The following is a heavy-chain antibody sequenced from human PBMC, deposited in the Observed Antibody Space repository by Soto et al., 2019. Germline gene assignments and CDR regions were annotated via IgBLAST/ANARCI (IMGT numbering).Heavy chain of an antibody. J-gene: IGHJ4*02. D-gene: IGHD7-27*01. V-gene: IGHV4-34*01. CDR3: ARGRHWGNFDY. CDR1: GGSFSGYY. Sequence: QVQLQQWGAGLLKPSETLSLTCAVYGGSFSGYYWSWIRQPPGKGLEWFGEINHSGSTNYNPSLKSRVTISVDTSKNQFSLKLSSVTAADTAVYYCARGRHWGNFDYWGQGTLVTVSS. CDR2: INHSGST.